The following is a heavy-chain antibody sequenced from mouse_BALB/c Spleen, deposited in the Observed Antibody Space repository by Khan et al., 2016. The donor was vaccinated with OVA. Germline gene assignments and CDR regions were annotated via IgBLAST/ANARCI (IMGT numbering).Heavy chain of an antibody. CDR3: VKGDDYDGTY. CDR1: GYTFTNYG. J-gene: IGHJ3*01. V-gene: IGHV9-3-1*01. D-gene: IGHD2-4*01. CDR2: INTYTGET. Sequence: QIQLVQSGPELKKPGEMVKISCKASGYTFTNYGMNWVKKAPGKGLKWMGWINTYTGETTYTDDFKGRFAFSLETSATTAYLQINSLKNEDTATYFCVKGDDYDGTYWGQGTLVTVST.